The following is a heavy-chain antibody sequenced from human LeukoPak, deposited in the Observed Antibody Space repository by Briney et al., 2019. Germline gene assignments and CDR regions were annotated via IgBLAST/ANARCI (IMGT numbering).Heavy chain of an antibody. CDR1: GFPFSSYW. Sequence: GGSLRLSCVASGFPFSSYWMNWVRQAPGKGLEWVANIKQDGSKKSYVDSVKGRFTISRDNAKNSLYLQMNSLRAEDTAIYYCTRVGYIDEGIDYWGQGTLVTVSS. CDR3: TRVGYIDEGIDY. D-gene: IGHD5-24*01. J-gene: IGHJ4*02. CDR2: IKQDGSKK. V-gene: IGHV3-7*04.